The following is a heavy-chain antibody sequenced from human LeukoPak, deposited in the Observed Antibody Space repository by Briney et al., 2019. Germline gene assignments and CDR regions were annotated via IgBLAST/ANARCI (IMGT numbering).Heavy chain of an antibody. CDR1: GFTFGDYV. CDR3: TRVSSSWYGDGEVNY. J-gene: IGHJ4*02. D-gene: IGHD6-13*01. Sequence: GRSLRLSCTASGFTFGDYVMSWFRQAPGKGLEWVGFIRSKAYGGTTEYAASVKGRFTISRDDSKSIAYVQMNSLKTEDTAVYYCTRVSSSWYGDGEVNYWGQGTLVTVSS. V-gene: IGHV3-49*03. CDR2: IRSKAYGGTT.